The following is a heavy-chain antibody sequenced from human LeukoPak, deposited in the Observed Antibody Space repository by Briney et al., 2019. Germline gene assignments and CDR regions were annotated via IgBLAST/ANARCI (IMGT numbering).Heavy chain of an antibody. CDR2: INPSGGST. CDR1: GGTFSSYA. D-gene: IGHD3-10*01. CDR3: ASRAYYYGSGSYTLVYYFDY. J-gene: IGHJ4*02. V-gene: IGHV1-46*01. Sequence: ASVKVSCKASGGTFSSYAISWVRQAPGQGLEWMGIINPSGGSTSYAQKFQGRVTMTRNTSISTAYMELSSLRSEDTAVYYCASRAYYYGSGSYTLVYYFDYWGQGTLVTVSS.